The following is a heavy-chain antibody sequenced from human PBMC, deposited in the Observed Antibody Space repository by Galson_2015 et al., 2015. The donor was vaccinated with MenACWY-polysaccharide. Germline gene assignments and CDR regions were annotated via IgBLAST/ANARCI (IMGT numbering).Heavy chain of an antibody. CDR3: ARVDCGGGHCYFAY. CDR1: GGSLSSSS. V-gene: IGHV1-69*02. D-gene: IGHD2-21*01. J-gene: IGHJ4*02. Sequence: SVKVSCKASGGSLSSSSIGWVRQAPGQGLEWMGRIIPFATMENYAQKFQGRVPISADTSINTVYMQLTSLTSDDTAVYFCARVDCGGGHCYFAYWGQGTLVTVSS. CDR2: IIPFATME.